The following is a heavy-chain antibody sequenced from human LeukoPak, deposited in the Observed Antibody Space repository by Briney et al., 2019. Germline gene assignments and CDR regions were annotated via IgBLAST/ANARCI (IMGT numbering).Heavy chain of an antibody. CDR1: GFSFTTYW. CDR2: INQDGTEK. Sequence: GESLRLSCAASGFSFTTYWMSWVRQAPGKGLEWVANINQDGTEKYYVDSVKGRFTISRDNSKNTLYLQMNSLRAEDTAVYYCAKGETYYYDSSGYYYVTGLYFQHWGQGTLVTVSS. CDR3: AKGETYYYDSSGYYYVTGLYFQH. J-gene: IGHJ1*01. V-gene: IGHV3-7*01. D-gene: IGHD3-22*01.